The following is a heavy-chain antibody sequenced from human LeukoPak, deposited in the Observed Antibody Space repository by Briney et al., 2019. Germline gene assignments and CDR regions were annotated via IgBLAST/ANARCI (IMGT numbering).Heavy chain of an antibody. CDR1: GFTFSDYY. J-gene: IGHJ4*02. CDR3: AKDRGSWSYWGFDY. D-gene: IGHD1-26*01. V-gene: IGHV3-30*02. Sequence: GGSLRLSCAASGFTFSDYYMNWIRQAPGKGLEWVTFIGYDGTKTDYIDSVKGRFTISRDNSKNTLYLQMNSLRIEDTAVYYCAKDRGSWSYWGFDYWGQGILVAVSS. CDR2: IGYDGTKT.